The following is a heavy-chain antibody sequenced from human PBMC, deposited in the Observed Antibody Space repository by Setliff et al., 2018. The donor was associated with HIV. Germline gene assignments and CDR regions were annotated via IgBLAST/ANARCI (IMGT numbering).Heavy chain of an antibody. J-gene: IGHJ3*02. V-gene: IGHV3-48*03. CDR3: ARDPGAQYGSGIGRRARFKNGLDI. CDR1: GFIFSSYE. Sequence: GGSLRLSCAASGFIFSSYEMNWVRQAPGRGLEWVSYISSSGTTVHYAESLKGRFTTSRDNTKNSLFLQINSLRVEDTAIYYCARDPGAQYGSGIGRRARFKNGLDIWGRGTMVTVSS. D-gene: IGHD3-10*01. CDR2: ISSSGTTV.